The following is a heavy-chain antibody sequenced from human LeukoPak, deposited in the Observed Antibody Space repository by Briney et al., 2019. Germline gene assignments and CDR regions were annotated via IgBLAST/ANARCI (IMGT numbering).Heavy chain of an antibody. D-gene: IGHD3-3*01. CDR3: ASTISTSPGWFDP. CDR1: GGSISSGDYY. V-gene: IGHV4-30-4*08. CDR2: IYYSGST. Sequence: SETLSLTCTVSGGSISSGDYYWSWIRQPPGKGLEWIGYIYYSGSTYYNPSLKSRVTISVDTSKNQFPLKLSSVTAADTAVYYCASTISTSPGWFDPWGQGTLVTVSS. J-gene: IGHJ5*02.